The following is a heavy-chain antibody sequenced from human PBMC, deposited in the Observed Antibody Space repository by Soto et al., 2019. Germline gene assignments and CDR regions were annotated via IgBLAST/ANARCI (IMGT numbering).Heavy chain of an antibody. Sequence: SETLSLTCNASGGSIDRSNYYWDWLRQPPGKGLEWIGTTYYNGNAYYNPSLKSRVSMSVDTSKNQFSLKLVSVTAADTAVYYCARHFVAVVIKGWGYWGQGTLVTVS. CDR2: TYYNGNA. V-gene: IGHV4-39*01. D-gene: IGHD3-10*01. CDR1: GGSIDRSNYY. CDR3: ARHFVAVVIKGWGY. J-gene: IGHJ4*02.